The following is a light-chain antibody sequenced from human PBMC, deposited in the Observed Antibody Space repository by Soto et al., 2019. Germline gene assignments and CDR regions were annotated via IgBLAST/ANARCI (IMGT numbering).Light chain of an antibody. CDR3: QQSPGT. V-gene: IGKV3-20*01. J-gene: IGKJ1*01. CDR2: GAS. Sequence: TVLTQSPGTLSLSPVARVTLSCRASQNVSSTRLVWYQQHPGQAPRLLIYGASSRATGIPDRFSGSGSGTVFTLTISRLEPEDFAVYYCQQSPGTFGQGTKVDI. CDR1: QNVSSTR.